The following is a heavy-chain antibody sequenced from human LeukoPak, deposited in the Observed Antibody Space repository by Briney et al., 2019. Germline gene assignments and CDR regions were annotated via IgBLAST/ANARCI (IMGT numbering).Heavy chain of an antibody. CDR2: ISSSSSYI. Sequence: GGSLRLSCAVSGFAFGSEAMNWVRQAPGKGLEWVSSISSSSSYIYYADSVKGRFTISRDNAKNSLYLQMNSLRAEDTAVYYCARDRGRGDYGYFDYWGQGTLVTVSS. J-gene: IGHJ4*02. CDR1: GFAFGSEA. V-gene: IGHV3-21*01. CDR3: ARDRGRGDYGYFDY. D-gene: IGHD4-17*01.